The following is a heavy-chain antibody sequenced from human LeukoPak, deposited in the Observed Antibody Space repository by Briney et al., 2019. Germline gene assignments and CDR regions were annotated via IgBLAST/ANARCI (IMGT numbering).Heavy chain of an antibody. V-gene: IGHV3-74*01. CDR1: GFTFSSHW. D-gene: IGHD3-22*01. J-gene: IGHJ5*02. CDR3: ARGYYDSNDSNRSNWFEP. Sequence: RGSLRLSCAASGFTFSSHWMHWVRQAPGKGLVWVSRLNTDGSSTVYADSVKGRFTISRDNAKNTLYLQMNSLRAEGTAVYYCARGYYDSNDSNRSNWFEPWGQGTLVTVSS. CDR2: LNTDGSST.